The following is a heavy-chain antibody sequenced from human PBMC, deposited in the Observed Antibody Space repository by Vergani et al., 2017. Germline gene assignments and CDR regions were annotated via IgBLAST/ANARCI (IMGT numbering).Heavy chain of an antibody. Sequence: QVKLQESGPGLVKPSETLSLTCTVPGASVNSYYWSWIRQPPGKGLEWMGYVSFRGDTRYDPSIKGRMTISLNTSSNQFSLYLTSVTAADTAVYYCARSRRYCGAGGPDYWGQGTLVTVSS. J-gene: IGHJ4*02. CDR1: GASVNSYY. D-gene: IGHD2-21*01. CDR2: VSFRGDT. CDR3: ARSRRYCGAGGPDY. V-gene: IGHV4-59*02.